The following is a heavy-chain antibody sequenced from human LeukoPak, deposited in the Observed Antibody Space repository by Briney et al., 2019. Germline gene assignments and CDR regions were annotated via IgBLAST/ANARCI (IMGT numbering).Heavy chain of an antibody. V-gene: IGHV4-30-4*08. D-gene: IGHD3-22*01. CDR1: GGSITSYY. J-gene: IGHJ4*02. CDR2: IYYSGST. CDR3: ARALPTYYDSSGYTFFDY. Sequence: PSETLSLTCTVSGGSITSYYWSWIRQPPGKGLEWIGYIYYSGSTYYNPSLKSRVTISVDTSKNQFSLKLSSVTAADTAVYYCARALPTYYDSSGYTFFDYWGQGTLVTVSS.